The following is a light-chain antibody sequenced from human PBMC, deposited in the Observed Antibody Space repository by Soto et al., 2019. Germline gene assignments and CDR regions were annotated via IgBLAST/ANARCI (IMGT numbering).Light chain of an antibody. V-gene: IGLV2-8*01. CDR1: SSDIGGYNY. CDR3: SSYAGSNNFVV. Sequence: QSVLTQPPSASGSPGQSVTISCTGTSSDIGGYNYVSWYQQHPGKAPKLMIYEVTKRPSGVPDRFSGSKSGNMASLTVSGLQAEDDADYYCSSYAGSNNFVVFGGGTQLTVL. J-gene: IGLJ2*01. CDR2: EVT.